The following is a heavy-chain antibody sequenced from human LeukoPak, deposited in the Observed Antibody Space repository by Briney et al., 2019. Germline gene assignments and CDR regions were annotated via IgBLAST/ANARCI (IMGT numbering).Heavy chain of an antibody. V-gene: IGHV1-24*01. D-gene: IGHD3-3*01. Sequence: DSVQASCKVSGYTLTELSMHWVRQAPGKGLEWMGGFDPEDGETIYAQKFQGRVTMTEDTSTDTAYMELSSLRSEDTAVYYCATPPFGGDGGFDYWGQGTLVTVSS. CDR1: GYTLTELS. CDR3: ATPPFGGDGGFDY. CDR2: FDPEDGET. J-gene: IGHJ4*02.